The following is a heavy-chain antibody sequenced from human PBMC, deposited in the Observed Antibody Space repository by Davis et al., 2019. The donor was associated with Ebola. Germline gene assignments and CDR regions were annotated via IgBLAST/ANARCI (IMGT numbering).Heavy chain of an antibody. D-gene: IGHD5-12*01. J-gene: IGHJ4*02. CDR3: AKDGTLHGYGYDY. Sequence: GESLKISCAASGFTFSRSGMHWVRQAPGKGLEWVAFISYGGSHKYYADSVKGRFTISRDNSKNTLYLQMNSLRVEDTAVYYCAKDGTLHGYGYDYWGQGTLVTVSS. CDR1: GFTFSRSG. V-gene: IGHV3-30*18. CDR2: ISYGGSHK.